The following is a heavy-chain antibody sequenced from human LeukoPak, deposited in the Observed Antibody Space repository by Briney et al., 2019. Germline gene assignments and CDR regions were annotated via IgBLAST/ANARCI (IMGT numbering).Heavy chain of an antibody. CDR1: GYTFTSYY. Sequence: GASVKVSCKASGYTFTSYYMHWVRQAPGQGLEWMGIINPSGGSTSYAQKFQGRVTMTRDTSTSTVYMELSSLRSEDTAVYYCARVWAGGHSGYDYVYYYYGMDVWGQGTTVTVSS. V-gene: IGHV1-46*01. D-gene: IGHD5-12*01. J-gene: IGHJ6*02. CDR3: ARVWAGGHSGYDYVYYYYGMDV. CDR2: INPSGGST.